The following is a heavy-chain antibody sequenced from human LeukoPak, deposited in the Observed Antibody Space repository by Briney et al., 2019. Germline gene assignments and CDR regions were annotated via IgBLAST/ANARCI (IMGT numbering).Heavy chain of an antibody. Sequence: SVKVSCKASGGTFSSYAISWVRQAPGQGLEWMGGIIPIFGTANYAQKFQGRVTITTDESTSTAYMELSSLRSEDTAVYYCARDRKEYSSSGFYYYYYMDVWGKGTTVTVSS. D-gene: IGHD6-6*01. V-gene: IGHV1-69*05. CDR2: IIPIFGTA. CDR3: ARDRKEYSSSGFYYYYYMDV. CDR1: GGTFSSYA. J-gene: IGHJ6*03.